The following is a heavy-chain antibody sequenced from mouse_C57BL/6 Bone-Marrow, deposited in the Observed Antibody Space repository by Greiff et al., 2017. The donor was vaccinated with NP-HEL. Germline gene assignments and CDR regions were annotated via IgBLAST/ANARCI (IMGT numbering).Heavy chain of an antibody. Sequence: VQLKESGPVLVKPGASVKMSCKASGYTFTDYYMNWVKQSHGKSLEWIGVINPYNGGTSYNQKFKGKATLTVDKSSSTAYMELNSLTSEDSAVYYCATGNYYDYDEAWFAYWGQGTLVTVSA. D-gene: IGHD2-4*01. J-gene: IGHJ3*01. CDR3: ATGNYYDYDEAWFAY. CDR2: INPYNGGT. V-gene: IGHV1-19*01. CDR1: GYTFTDYY.